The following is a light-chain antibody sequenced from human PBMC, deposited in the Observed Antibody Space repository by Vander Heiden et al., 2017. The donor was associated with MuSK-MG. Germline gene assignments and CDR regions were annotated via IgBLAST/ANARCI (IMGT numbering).Light chain of an antibody. CDR3: CSYAGSNNVV. Sequence: QSALTQPPSASGSPGQSVTISRTGTSSDVGGYNFVSWYQQHPGKAPSLMIYEVSTRPSGVADRLSVSKSGNTASLTVSGRQAEDEADYYGCSYAGSNNVVFGGGTKLTVL. CDR1: SSDVGGYNF. CDR2: EVS. V-gene: IGLV2-8*01. J-gene: IGLJ2*01.